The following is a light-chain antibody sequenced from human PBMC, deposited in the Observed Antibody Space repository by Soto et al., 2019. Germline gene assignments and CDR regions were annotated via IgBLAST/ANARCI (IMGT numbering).Light chain of an antibody. CDR2: DAA. J-gene: IGKJ5*01. Sequence: DIQMTQSPATLSASVGDRVTITCRASQSLNNNLAWYQQKPGQAPNLLIYDAATMAPGVPARFSGTGSGTEFTPAINSLQPDDFATYYCQQYHRSSITFGQGTRLEIK. V-gene: IGKV1-5*01. CDR1: QSLNNN. CDR3: QQYHRSSIT.